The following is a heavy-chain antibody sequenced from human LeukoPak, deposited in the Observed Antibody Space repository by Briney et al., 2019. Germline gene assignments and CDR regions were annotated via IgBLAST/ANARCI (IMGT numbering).Heavy chain of an antibody. CDR2: ISTYNGDT. CDR1: GYTFTTYG. CDR3: ARDPATEHYDYYYYMDV. V-gene: IGHV1-18*01. D-gene: IGHD1-14*01. J-gene: IGHJ6*03. Sequence: ASVKVSCKTSGYTFTTYGIIWVRQAPGQGLEWMGWISTYNGDTKYAQKFQGRVSMTTDTSTTTAHMELRSLRSDDTAVCYCARDPATEHYDYYYYMDVWGKGTTVTVSS.